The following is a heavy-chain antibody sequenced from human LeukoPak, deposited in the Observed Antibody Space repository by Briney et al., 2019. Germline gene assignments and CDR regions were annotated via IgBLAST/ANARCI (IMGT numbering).Heavy chain of an antibody. CDR2: FYDSGNI. V-gene: IGHV4-39*07. D-gene: IGHD5-12*01. Sequence: ETLSLTCTVSGAPLMPTFYSWGWIRQAPGKGLEWIASFYDSGNISYNPSVKNRATVSIDASQKRISLVLTSVTAADTAIYYCAREVAALVDDPRIWFDPWGQGTLVTVSS. CDR3: AREVAALVDDPRIWFDP. CDR1: GAPLMPTFYS. J-gene: IGHJ5*02.